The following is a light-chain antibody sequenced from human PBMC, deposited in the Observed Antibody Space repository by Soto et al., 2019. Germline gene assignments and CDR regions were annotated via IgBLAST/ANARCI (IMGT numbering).Light chain of an antibody. CDR1: SSDVGGYNY. CDR2: DVS. V-gene: IGLV2-14*01. J-gene: IGLJ1*01. Sequence: QSVLTQPASVSGSPGQSITISCTGTSSDVGGYNYVSWYQQHPGKAPKLMIYDVSNRPSGVSNRFSGSKSGNTASLTISGLQAEDDADYYCSSYTSSSTYVFVTGTKVTV. CDR3: SSYTSSSTYV.